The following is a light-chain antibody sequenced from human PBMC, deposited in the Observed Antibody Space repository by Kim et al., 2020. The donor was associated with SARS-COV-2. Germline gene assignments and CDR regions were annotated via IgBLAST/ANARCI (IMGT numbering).Light chain of an antibody. CDR2: YDS. J-gene: IGLJ3*02. CDR3: QVWDSSSDHRV. V-gene: IGLV3-21*04. Sequence: APGKTARITCGGNNIGSKSVHWYQQKPGQAPVLVIYYDSDRPSGIPERFSGSNSGNTATLTISGVEAGDEADYYCQVWDSSSDHRVFGGGTQLNVL. CDR1: NIGSKS.